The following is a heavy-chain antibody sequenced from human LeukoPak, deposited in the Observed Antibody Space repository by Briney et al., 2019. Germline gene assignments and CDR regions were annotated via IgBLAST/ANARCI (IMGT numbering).Heavy chain of an antibody. D-gene: IGHD3-16*02. CDR3: ARAYQPLGGLSLPDY. CDR1: GYTFTTYA. V-gene: IGHV7-4-1*02. J-gene: IGHJ4*02. CDR2: INPNTGNP. Sequence: ASVKVSCKASGYTFTTYAMNWVRQAPGQGLEWMGWINPNTGNPTYAQGFTVRFVFSLDTSVSTAYLQISGLKTEDTAVYYCARAYQPLGGLSLPDYWGQGTLVTVSS.